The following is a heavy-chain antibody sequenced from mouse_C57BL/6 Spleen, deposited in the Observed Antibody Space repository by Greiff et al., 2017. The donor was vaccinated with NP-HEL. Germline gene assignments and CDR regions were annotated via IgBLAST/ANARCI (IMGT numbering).Heavy chain of an antibody. D-gene: IGHD1-1*01. CDR3: AREGPDYYGSSYFDY. CDR2: IYPGDGDT. CDR1: GYAFSSYW. J-gene: IGHJ2*01. V-gene: IGHV1-80*01. Sequence: VKLQESGAELVKPGASVKISCKASGYAFSSYWMNWVKQRPGKGLEWIGQIYPGDGDTNYNGKFKGKATLTADKSSSTAYMQLSSLTSEDSAVYFCAREGPDYYGSSYFDYWGQGTTLTVSS.